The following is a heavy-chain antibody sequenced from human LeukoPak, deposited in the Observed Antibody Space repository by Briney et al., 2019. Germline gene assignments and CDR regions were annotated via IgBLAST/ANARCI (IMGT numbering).Heavy chain of an antibody. V-gene: IGHV3-66*01. CDR1: GFTVSSNY. J-gene: IGHJ4*02. Sequence: GGSLSLSCAASGFTVSSNYMSWVGDAPGGGLEWVSVIYSGGSTCYADSVKGRFTISRVNSKNTLYLQMNSLRAEDTAVYYCARGLWFAELPNKMTPFDYWGQGTLVTVSS. CDR3: ARGLWFAELPNKMTPFDY. D-gene: IGHD3-10*01. CDR2: IYSGGST.